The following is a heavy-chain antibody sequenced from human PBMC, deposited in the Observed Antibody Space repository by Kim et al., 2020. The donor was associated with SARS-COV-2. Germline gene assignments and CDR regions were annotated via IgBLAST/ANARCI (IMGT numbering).Heavy chain of an antibody. CDR2: IKTNTDGGTT. V-gene: IGHV3-15*01. CDR3: IAISACGGVIVKAY. Sequence: GGSLRLSCAASGFGFSGTWMSWVRQGPGKGLEWVGLIKTNTDGGTTGGTTDYAAPVKGRFTISRDDSKSTLYLQMNSLKTEDTAGYYCIAISACGGVIVKAYGGRGALVTVAS. D-gene: IGHD3-16*02. CDR1: GFGFSGTW. J-gene: IGHJ2*01.